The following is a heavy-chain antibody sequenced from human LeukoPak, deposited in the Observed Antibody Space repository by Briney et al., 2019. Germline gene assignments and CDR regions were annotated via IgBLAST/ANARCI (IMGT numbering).Heavy chain of an antibody. CDR2: ISSSSGTI. V-gene: IGHV3-48*03. D-gene: IGHD1-1*01. CDR1: GFTFSSYE. J-gene: IGHJ4*02. CDR3: ARGARWIDF. Sequence: PGGSLRLSCAASGFTFSSYEMNWVRQTPGKGLEWVSYISSSSGTIYYADSVKGRFTISRDNAKNSLYLQMNSLRAEDTAVYYCARGARWIDFWGQGTLVTVSS.